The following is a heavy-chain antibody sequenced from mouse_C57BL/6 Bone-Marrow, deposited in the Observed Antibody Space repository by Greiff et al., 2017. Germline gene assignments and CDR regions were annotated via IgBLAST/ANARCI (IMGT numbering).Heavy chain of an antibody. CDR2: ISSGGSYT. V-gene: IGHV5-6*02. Sequence: EVKLVESGGDLVKPGGSLKLSCAASGFTFSSYGMSWVRQTPDKRLEWVATISSGGSYTYYPDSVKGRFPISRDNAKNTLYLQMSSLKSEDTAMYYCARLGTTVGLDVWGTGTTVTVSS. J-gene: IGHJ1*03. CDR3: ARLGTTVGLDV. D-gene: IGHD1-1*01. CDR1: GFTFSSYG.